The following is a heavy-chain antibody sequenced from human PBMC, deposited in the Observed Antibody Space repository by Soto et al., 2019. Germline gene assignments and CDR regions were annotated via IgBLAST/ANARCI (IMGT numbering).Heavy chain of an antibody. CDR1: GGTFSSYA. D-gene: IGHD3-22*01. Sequence: SVTVSCKASGGTFSSYAISWVRQAPGQGLEWMGGIIPIFGTANYAQKFQGRVTITADESTSTAYMELSSLRSEDTAVYYCARDVYYDSSGYLVGGYYYYGMDVWGQGTTVTVSS. CDR2: IIPIFGTA. V-gene: IGHV1-69*13. J-gene: IGHJ6*02. CDR3: ARDVYYDSSGYLVGGYYYYGMDV.